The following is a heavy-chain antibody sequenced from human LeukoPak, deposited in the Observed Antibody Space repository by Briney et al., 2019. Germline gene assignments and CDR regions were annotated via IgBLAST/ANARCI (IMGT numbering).Heavy chain of an antibody. V-gene: IGHV4-39*01. J-gene: IGHJ5*02. CDR3: ARRRSYNGNYWFDP. CDR2: IYYSGST. Sequence: SETLSLTCTVSGGSIGRTTYYWGWIRQPPGKGLEWIGSIYYSGSTYYNPSLKSRVTISLDTSKNQFSLKLTSVTAADTAVYYCARRRSYNGNYWFDPWGREPWSPSPQ. CDR1: GGSIGRTTYY. D-gene: IGHD1-7*01.